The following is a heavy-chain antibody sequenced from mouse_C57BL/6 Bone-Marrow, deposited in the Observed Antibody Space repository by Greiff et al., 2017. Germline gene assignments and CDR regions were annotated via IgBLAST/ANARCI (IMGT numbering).Heavy chain of an antibody. CDR3: ARNPSYYSNYLDY. J-gene: IGHJ2*01. V-gene: IGHV1-69*01. Sequence: VQLQQPGAELVMPGASVKLSCKASGYTFTSYWMHWVKQRPGQGLEWIGEIDPSDSYTNYNQKFKGKSTLTVDKSSSTAYMQLSSLTSEDSAVYYCARNPSYYSNYLDYWGQGTTLTVSS. CDR2: IDPSDSYT. D-gene: IGHD2-5*01. CDR1: GYTFTSYW.